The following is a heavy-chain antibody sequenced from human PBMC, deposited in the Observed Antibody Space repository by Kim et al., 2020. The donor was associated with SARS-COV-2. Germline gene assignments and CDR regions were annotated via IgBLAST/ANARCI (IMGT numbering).Heavy chain of an antibody. D-gene: IGHD3-10*01. CDR3: ARYSNFGGIDY. CDR1: GGSISSSRSVSSSSSY. Sequence: SETLSLTCTVSGGSISSSRSVSSSSSYWGWIRQSPGKGLEWIGSIYYSGSTYYNPSLKSRVTISVDTSKNQFSLKLSSVIAADTAVYYCARYSNFGGIDYWGQGTLVTVSS. CDR2: IYYSGST. V-gene: IGHV4-39*01. J-gene: IGHJ4*02.